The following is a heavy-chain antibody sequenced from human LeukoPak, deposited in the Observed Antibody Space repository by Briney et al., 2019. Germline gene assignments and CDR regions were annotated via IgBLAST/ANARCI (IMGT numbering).Heavy chain of an antibody. CDR2: IYYSGST. J-gene: IGHJ5*02. Sequence: SETLSLTCTVSGGSINSYYWSWIRQPPGKGLERIGYIYYSGSTNYNPSLKSRVTISVDTSKNQFSLKLSSVTAADTAVYYCASSYDSSGFSWFDPWGQGTLVTVSS. V-gene: IGHV4-59*01. CDR3: ASSYDSSGFSWFDP. CDR1: GGSINSYY. D-gene: IGHD3-22*01.